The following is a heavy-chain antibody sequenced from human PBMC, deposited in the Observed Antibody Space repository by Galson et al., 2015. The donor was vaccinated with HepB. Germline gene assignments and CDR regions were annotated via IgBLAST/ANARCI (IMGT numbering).Heavy chain of an antibody. Sequence: SLRLSCAASGFTFSSYWMNWVRQAPGKGLEWVANMRQDGNEIYYVDSVKGRFTISRDNSKNSLYLQMNSLRAEDSAVYFCARQSSGWYLDYWGQGTLVSVSS. V-gene: IGHV3-7*03. D-gene: IGHD6-19*01. CDR3: ARQSSGWYLDY. CDR2: MRQDGNEI. CDR1: GFTFSSYW. J-gene: IGHJ4*02.